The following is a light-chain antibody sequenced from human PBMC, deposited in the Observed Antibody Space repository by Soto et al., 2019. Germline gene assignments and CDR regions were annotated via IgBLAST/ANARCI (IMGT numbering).Light chain of an antibody. CDR1: QSISRW. V-gene: IGKV1-5*01. Sequence: DIQMTQSPSTLSASVGDRVTITCRASQSISRWVAWYQQKPGKAPKLLIYDASSLESGVPSRFSGSGSGTELTLTISSLQPDDCATYYCQQYNHYSTFGQGTKLEIK. CDR3: QQYNHYST. CDR2: DAS. J-gene: IGKJ2*01.